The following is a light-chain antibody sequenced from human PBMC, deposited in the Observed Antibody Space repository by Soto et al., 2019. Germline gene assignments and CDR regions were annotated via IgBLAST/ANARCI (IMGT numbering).Light chain of an antibody. Sequence: DIQMTQSPSSLSASVGDRVTITCRSSQSIFNYLNWYQQKPGKAPEVLIYAVSSLQIGVPSRFAGSGSGTDFTLTITDLRPEDSATYYCQRTYSELVYTFGRGTKLEIK. CDR1: QSIFNY. CDR2: AVS. J-gene: IGKJ2*01. CDR3: QRTYSELVYT. V-gene: IGKV1-39*01.